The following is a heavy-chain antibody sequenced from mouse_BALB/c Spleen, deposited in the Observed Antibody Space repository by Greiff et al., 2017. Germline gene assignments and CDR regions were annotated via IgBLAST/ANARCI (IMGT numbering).Heavy chain of an antibody. CDR1: GFAFSSYD. D-gene: IGHD2-14*01. CDR3: ARQSYRHYYAMDY. Sequence: DVMLVESGGGLVKPGGSLKLSCAASGFAFSSYDMSWVRQTPEKRLEWVAYISSGGGSTYYPDTVKGRFTISRDNAKNTLYLQMSSLKSEDTAMYYCARQSYRHYYAMDYWGQGTSVTVSS. CDR2: ISSGGGST. J-gene: IGHJ4*01. V-gene: IGHV5-12-1*01.